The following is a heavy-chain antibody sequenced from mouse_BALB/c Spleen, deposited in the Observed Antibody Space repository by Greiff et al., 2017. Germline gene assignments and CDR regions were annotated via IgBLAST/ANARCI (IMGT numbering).Heavy chain of an antibody. Sequence: VKLMESGPGLVAPSQSLSITCTVSGFSLTSYGVHWVRQPPGKGLEWLGVIWAGGSTNYNSALMSRLSISKDNSKRQVFLKMNSLQTDDTAMYYCARRGRLRGDYYAMDYWGQGTSVTVSS. CDR3: ARRGRLRGDYYAMDY. J-gene: IGHJ4*01. CDR1: GFSLTSYG. D-gene: IGHD2-4*01. V-gene: IGHV2-9*02. CDR2: IWAGGST.